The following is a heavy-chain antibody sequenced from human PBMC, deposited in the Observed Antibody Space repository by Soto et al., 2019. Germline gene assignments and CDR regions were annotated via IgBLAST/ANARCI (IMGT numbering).Heavy chain of an antibody. D-gene: IGHD4-17*01. J-gene: IGHJ4*02. V-gene: IGHV3-9*01. CDR3: AKGSGLTTVTTIDH. Sequence: SLRLSCAASGFPFDDYGMHWVRQAPGKGLEWVSGISWNSGNIVYADSVKGRFTISRDNAKNSLYLQMNSLRPEDTALYYCAKGSGLTTVTTIDHWGQGSLVTVSS. CDR2: ISWNSGNI. CDR1: GFPFDDYG.